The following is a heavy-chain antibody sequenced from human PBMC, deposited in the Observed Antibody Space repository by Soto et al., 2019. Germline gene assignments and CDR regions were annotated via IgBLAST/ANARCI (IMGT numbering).Heavy chain of an antibody. CDR2: IYYSGST. CDR1: GGSISSGRYY. V-gene: IGHV4-31*03. J-gene: IGHJ4*02. CDR3: ARALYDSSGYIFDY. Sequence: SETLSLTCTVSGGSISSGRYYWNWIRQHPGKGLELIGYIYYSGSTYYNPSLKSRVTISVDTSKNQFSLKLSSVTAAFTAVYYCARALYDSSGYIFDYWGQGTLVTVSS. D-gene: IGHD3-22*01.